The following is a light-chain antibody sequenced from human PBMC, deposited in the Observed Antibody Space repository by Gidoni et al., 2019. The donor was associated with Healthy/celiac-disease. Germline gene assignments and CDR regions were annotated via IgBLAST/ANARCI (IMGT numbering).Light chain of an antibody. V-gene: IGKV1-5*03. CDR1: QSISSW. Sequence: DIQMTQSPSTLSASEGDRVTITCRASQSISSWLAWYQQKPGKAPKLLIYKASSLESGVPSRFSGSGSGTEFTLTISSLQPDDFATYYCQQYNSYPFTFGPGTKVDIK. CDR3: QQYNSYPFT. CDR2: KAS. J-gene: IGKJ3*01.